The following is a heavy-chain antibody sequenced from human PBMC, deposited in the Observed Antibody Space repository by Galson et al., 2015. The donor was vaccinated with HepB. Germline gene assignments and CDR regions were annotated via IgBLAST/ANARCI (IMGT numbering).Heavy chain of an antibody. Sequence: SVKVSCKVSGYTLTELSMHWVRQAPGKGLEWMGGFDPEDGETIYAQKFQGRVTMTEDTSTDTAYMELSSLRSEDTAVYYCAGVYARGGFAGYYNYWGQGTLVTVSS. CDR3: AGVYARGGFAGYYNY. V-gene: IGHV1-24*01. CDR2: FDPEDGET. J-gene: IGHJ4*02. CDR1: GYTLTELS. D-gene: IGHD3-9*01.